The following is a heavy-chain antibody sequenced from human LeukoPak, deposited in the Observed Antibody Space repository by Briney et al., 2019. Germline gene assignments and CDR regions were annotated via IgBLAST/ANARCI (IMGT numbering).Heavy chain of an antibody. J-gene: IGHJ2*01. V-gene: IGHV3-30-3*01. CDR1: GFTFSSYA. CDR2: ISYDGSNK. D-gene: IGHD6-19*01. Sequence: GGSLRLSCAASGFTFSSYAMHWVRQAPGKGLEWVAVISYDGSNKYYADSVKGRFTISRDNSKNTLYLQMNSLRAEDTAVYYCARKATEGVAGPWYFDLWGRGTLVTVSS. CDR3: ARKATEGVAGPWYFDL.